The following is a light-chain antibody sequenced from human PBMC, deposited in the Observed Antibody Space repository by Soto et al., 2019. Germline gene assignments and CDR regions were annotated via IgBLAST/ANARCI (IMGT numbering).Light chain of an antibody. CDR2: LERSGSY. V-gene: IGLV4-60*03. CDR1: SRHITYI. Sequence: QLVLTQSSSASASLGSSVKLTCTLSSRHITYIIAWHQQQPGKAPRYLMKLERSGSYNKGSGVPDRFSGSSSGADRYLTISNLQSEDEADYYCATWDSNTRVFGTGTKLTVL. CDR3: ATWDSNTRV. J-gene: IGLJ1*01.